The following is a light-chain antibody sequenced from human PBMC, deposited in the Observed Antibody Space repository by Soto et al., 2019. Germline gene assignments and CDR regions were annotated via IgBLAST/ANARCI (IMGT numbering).Light chain of an antibody. J-gene: IGKJ1*01. Sequence: DIQMTQSTSTLSASVGDRVTITCRASQYIHNYLAWYQQKPGEAPKLLIYEAANLESGVPSRFSGSGTGTAFTLTISSLQPDDFATYYCQQSNNYPWTFGQGTRVEI. V-gene: IGKV1-5*03. CDR2: EAA. CDR3: QQSNNYPWT. CDR1: QYIHNY.